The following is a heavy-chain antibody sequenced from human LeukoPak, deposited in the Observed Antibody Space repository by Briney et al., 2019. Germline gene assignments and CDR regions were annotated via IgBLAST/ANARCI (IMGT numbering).Heavy chain of an antibody. CDR2: ISTRSSTI. D-gene: IGHD6-13*01. Sequence: GSLRLSCAASGFTFSSYAMSWVRQAPGQGLEWISYISTRSSTIFYAESVKGRFTISRDNAKNSLYLQMSSLRGEDTAVYYCAIRYSSTWHEYFQHWGQGTLVTVSS. CDR1: GFTFSSYA. J-gene: IGHJ1*01. CDR3: AIRYSSTWHEYFQH. V-gene: IGHV3-48*01.